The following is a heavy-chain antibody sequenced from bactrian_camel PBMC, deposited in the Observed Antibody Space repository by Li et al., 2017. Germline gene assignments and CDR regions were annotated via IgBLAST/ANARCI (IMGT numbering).Heavy chain of an antibody. CDR3: VTASITGFDY. V-gene: IGHV3S1*01. J-gene: IGHJ6*01. D-gene: IGHD1*01. CDR1: GYTYSGYTSNTYC. Sequence: HVQLVESGGDSVQAGGSLRLSCEVSGYTYSGYTSNTYCMAWFRQTPENERERVASLYTGGRNIYYADSVKGRFTISQDNAENTLYLQMNSLESEDTALYYCVTASITGFDYWGQGTQVTVS. CDR2: LYTGGRNI.